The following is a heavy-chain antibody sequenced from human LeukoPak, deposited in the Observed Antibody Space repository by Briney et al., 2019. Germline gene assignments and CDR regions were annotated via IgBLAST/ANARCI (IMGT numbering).Heavy chain of an antibody. V-gene: IGHV3-23*01. D-gene: IGHD3-22*01. CDR2: ISGSGGST. CDR1: GFTFSSYA. CDR3: AKESTGSYYYDSSGYPNPYYFDY. J-gene: IGHJ4*02. Sequence: GGSLRLSCAASGFTFSSYAMSWVRQAPGKGLEWVSAISGSGGSTYYADSMKGRFTISRDNSKNTLYLQMNSLRAEDTAVYYCAKESTGSYYYDSSGYPNPYYFDYWGQGTLVTVSS.